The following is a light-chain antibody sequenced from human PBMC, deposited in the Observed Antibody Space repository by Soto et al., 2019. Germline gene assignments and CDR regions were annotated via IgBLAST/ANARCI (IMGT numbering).Light chain of an antibody. V-gene: IGKV1-39*01. CDR3: QHYNSYSRT. CDR1: QSISSY. J-gene: IGKJ1*01. CDR2: AES. Sequence: DLPLTQSPSSLSASVVVRVAISCRASQSISSYLNWYQQKTGQAPKLLIYAESSLQSGVPSRFSGSGSGTDFTLTISSLQPEDFATYYCQHYNSYSRTCGQGTKVDIK.